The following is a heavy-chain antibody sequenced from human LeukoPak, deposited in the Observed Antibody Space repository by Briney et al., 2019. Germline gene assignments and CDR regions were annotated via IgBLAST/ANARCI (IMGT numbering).Heavy chain of an antibody. CDR2: INTNTGNP. V-gene: IGHV7-4-1*02. CDR3: AREWYSSSWKRGYYMDV. J-gene: IGHJ6*03. Sequence: GASVKVSCKASGYTFTSYYMHWVRQAPGQGLEWMGWINTNTGNPTYAQGFTGRFVFSLDTSVSTAYLQISSLKAEDTAVYYCAREWYSSSWKRGYYMDVWGKGTTVTVSS. CDR1: GYTFTSYY. D-gene: IGHD6-13*01.